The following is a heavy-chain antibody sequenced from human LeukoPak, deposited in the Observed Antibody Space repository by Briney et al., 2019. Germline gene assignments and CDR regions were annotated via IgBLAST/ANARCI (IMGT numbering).Heavy chain of an antibody. V-gene: IGHV1-2*02. CDR3: ARDQYCTSTTCYLYFDY. Sequence: ASVKVSCKASGYTLTGYYMHWARQAPGQGLEWMGWINPNSGSTNYAQRFQGRVTMTRDTSISTAYMELSSLRSDDTAIYYCARDQYCTSTTCYLYFDYWGQGTLVTVSS. CDR2: INPNSGST. D-gene: IGHD2-2*01. CDR1: GYTLTGYY. J-gene: IGHJ4*02.